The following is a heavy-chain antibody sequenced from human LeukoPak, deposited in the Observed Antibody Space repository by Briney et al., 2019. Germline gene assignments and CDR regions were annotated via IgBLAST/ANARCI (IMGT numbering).Heavy chain of an antibody. V-gene: IGHV3-9*01. D-gene: IGHD6-6*01. J-gene: IGHJ4*02. CDR3: AKDGSSSSVDYFDY. Sequence: GGSLRLSCVASGFTFNDYAMHWVRQAPGKGLEWVSGISWNSGSIGYADSVKGRFTISRDNAKNSLYLQMNSLRAEDTALYYCAKDGSSSSVDYFDYWGQGTLVTVSS. CDR1: GFTFNDYA. CDR2: ISWNSGSI.